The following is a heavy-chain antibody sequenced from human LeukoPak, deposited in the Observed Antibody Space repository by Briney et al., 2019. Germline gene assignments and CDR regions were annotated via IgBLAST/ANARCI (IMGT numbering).Heavy chain of an antibody. D-gene: IGHD4-23*01. CDR1: GFTVSSNY. V-gene: IGHV3-53*01. Sequence: GGSLRLSCAASGFTVSSNYMSWVRQAPGKRLEWVSVIYSGGSTYYADSVKGRFTISRDNSKNTLYLQMNSLRAEDTAVYYCAREGYGGNSGRDYWGQGTLVTVSS. J-gene: IGHJ4*02. CDR2: IYSGGST. CDR3: AREGYGGNSGRDY.